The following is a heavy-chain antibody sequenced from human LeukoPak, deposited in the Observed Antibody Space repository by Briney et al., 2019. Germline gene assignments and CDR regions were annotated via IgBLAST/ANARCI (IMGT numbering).Heavy chain of an antibody. D-gene: IGHD5-18*01. CDR1: GGSISSNYW. CDR2: IYHSGST. Sequence: SETLSLTCEVSGGSISSNYWWNWIRPPPGKGLEWIGEIYHSGSTAYNPSLQGRVTVSLDKSKNQFSLRLTSVTAADTAVYYCTRDVDTTGSDAFDTWGQGTMVTVSS. J-gene: IGHJ3*02. CDR3: TRDVDTTGSDAFDT. V-gene: IGHV4-4*02.